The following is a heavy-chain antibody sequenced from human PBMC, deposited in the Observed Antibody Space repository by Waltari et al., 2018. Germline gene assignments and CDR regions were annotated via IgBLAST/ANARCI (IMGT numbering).Heavy chain of an antibody. CDR3: VRGSSSGYYFDL. J-gene: IGHJ2*01. V-gene: IGHV4-30-2*01. D-gene: IGHD3-10*01. Sequence: QLQLQESGSGLVKPSETLSLTCEVSGGSITSGSISWGWIRQPPGKGLEWIGYIYHTGVSSFSPSLNSRVTSSVDKSLRRFSLNWRSVTAADTAVYFCVRGSSSGYYFDLWGRGTLVTVSS. CDR2: IYHTGVS. CDR1: GGSITSGSIS.